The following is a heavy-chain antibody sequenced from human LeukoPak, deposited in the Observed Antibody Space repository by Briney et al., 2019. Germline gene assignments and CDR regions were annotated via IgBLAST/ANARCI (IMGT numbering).Heavy chain of an antibody. CDR2: IYYSGTT. Sequence: SETLSLTCTVSGGSISSYYWSWIRQPPGKRLEWIGYIYYSGTTNYNPSLKSRVTISVDTSKNQFSLKLSSVTAADTAVYYCARDSIEAVDYWGQGTLVTVSS. CDR3: ARDSIEAVDY. J-gene: IGHJ4*02. V-gene: IGHV4-59*12. D-gene: IGHD2-2*01. CDR1: GGSISSYY.